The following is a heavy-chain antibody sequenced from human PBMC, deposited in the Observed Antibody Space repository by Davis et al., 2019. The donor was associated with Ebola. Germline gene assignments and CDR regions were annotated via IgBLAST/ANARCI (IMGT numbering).Heavy chain of an antibody. CDR3: AKDLWGIAVAGINYYYYGMDV. CDR1: GFTFSSYA. V-gene: IGHV3-23*01. CDR2: ISGSGGST. D-gene: IGHD6-19*01. Sequence: PGGSLRLSCAASGFTFSSYAMSWVRQAPGTGLEWVSAISGSGGSTYYADSVKGRFTISRDNSKNTLYLQMNSLRAEDTAVYYCAKDLWGIAVAGINYYYYGMDVWGKGTTVTVSS. J-gene: IGHJ6*04.